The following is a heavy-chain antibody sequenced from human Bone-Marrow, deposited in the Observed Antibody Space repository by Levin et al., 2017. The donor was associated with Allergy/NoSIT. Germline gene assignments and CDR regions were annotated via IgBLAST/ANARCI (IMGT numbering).Heavy chain of an antibody. V-gene: IGHV3-30*01. CDR3: ARTLLSYYFDY. J-gene: IGHJ4*02. Sequence: DSVKGRFTISRDNSKNTLYLQMISVRAEDTAVYYCARTLLSYYFDYWGQGSLVTVSS. D-gene: IGHD3-10*01.